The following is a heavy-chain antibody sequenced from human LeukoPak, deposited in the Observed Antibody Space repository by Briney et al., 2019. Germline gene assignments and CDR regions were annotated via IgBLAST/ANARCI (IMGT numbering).Heavy chain of an antibody. CDR1: GYIFSDYY. V-gene: IGHV1-2*02. J-gene: IGHJ4*02. CDR3: ARGAEAETSPLDF. Sequence: ASVKVSCKASGYIFSDYYMHWVRQAPGQGLEWLGWINPKSGAADYAQQFRGRVTMTRDTSINTDYMEMKRVTSDDTAVYYCARGAEAETSPLDFWGQGALVIVSS. D-gene: IGHD6-13*01. CDR2: INPKSGAA.